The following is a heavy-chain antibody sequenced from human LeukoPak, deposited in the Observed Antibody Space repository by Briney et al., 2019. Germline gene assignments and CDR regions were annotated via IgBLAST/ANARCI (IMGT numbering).Heavy chain of an antibody. V-gene: IGHV3-21*01. Sequence: GGSLRLSCAASGFTFSSYSMNWVRQAPGKGLEWVSSISSSSSYIYYADSVKGRFTISRDNAKNSLYLQMNSLRAEDTAVYYCARVDYDFWSGYYEFDYWGQGTLVTVSS. CDR2: ISSSSSYI. CDR1: GFTFSSYS. CDR3: ARVDYDFWSGYYEFDY. D-gene: IGHD3-3*01. J-gene: IGHJ4*02.